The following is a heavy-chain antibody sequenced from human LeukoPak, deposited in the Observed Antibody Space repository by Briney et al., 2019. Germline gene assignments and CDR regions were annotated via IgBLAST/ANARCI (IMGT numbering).Heavy chain of an antibody. J-gene: IGHJ4*02. D-gene: IGHD5-18*01. CDR2: IYYSGST. CDR3: ARGQLWLDY. Sequence: PSETLSLTCTVSGGSISSGDYYWSWIRQLPGKGLEWIGYIYYSGSTNYNPSLKSRVTISVDTSKNQFSLKLSSVTAADTAMYYCARGQLWLDYWGQGTLVTVSS. CDR1: GGSISSGDYY. V-gene: IGHV4-61*08.